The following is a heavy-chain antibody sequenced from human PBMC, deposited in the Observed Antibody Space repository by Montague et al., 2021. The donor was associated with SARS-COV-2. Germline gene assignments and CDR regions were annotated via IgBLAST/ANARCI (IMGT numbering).Heavy chain of an antibody. CDR1: GGSISNYF. D-gene: IGHD1/OR15-1a*01. J-gene: IGHJ6*02. CDR2: IYNGGSI. Sequence: SETLSLTCSVSGGSISNYFWSWIRQTPGKGPEWVGYIYNGGSIDYNPSLKRRVTISLDTSKNQFSVKLSSVTAADTAVYYCAQTSGGACYYPMDFWGQGITVTVSS. V-gene: IGHV4-59*01. CDR3: AQTSGGACYYPMDF.